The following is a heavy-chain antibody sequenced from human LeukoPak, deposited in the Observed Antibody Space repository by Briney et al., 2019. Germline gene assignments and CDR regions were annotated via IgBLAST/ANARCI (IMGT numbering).Heavy chain of an antibody. CDR2: IFYSGST. V-gene: IGHV4-59*01. J-gene: IGHJ2*01. Sequence: PSETLSLTCTVSGGTISSYYWTWLRKPPGKGLEWIGYIFYSGSTNYSPSLKSRIAISVETSKNQFSLKLNSVTTADTAVYYCARGYCSGGSRHSGRYYFDFWGRGTLVTVSS. CDR3: ARGYCSGGSRHSGRYYFDF. D-gene: IGHD2-15*01. CDR1: GGTISSYY.